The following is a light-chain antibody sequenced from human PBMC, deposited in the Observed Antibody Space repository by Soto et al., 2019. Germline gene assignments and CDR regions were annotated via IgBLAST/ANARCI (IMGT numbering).Light chain of an antibody. Sequence: QSVLTQPPSVSAAPGQRVSISCSGSSSNIGTNFLSWYQQLAGTAPRLLIYDNNKRPSGIPDRFAGSQSGTSATLDITGLQTGDEADYYCGTWDSSQNAVVFGGGTKVTVL. CDR3: GTWDSSQNAVV. V-gene: IGLV1-51*01. J-gene: IGLJ2*01. CDR2: DNN. CDR1: SSNIGTNF.